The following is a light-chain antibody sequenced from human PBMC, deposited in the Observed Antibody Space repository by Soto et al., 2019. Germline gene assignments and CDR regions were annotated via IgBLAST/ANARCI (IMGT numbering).Light chain of an antibody. V-gene: IGLV2-23*01. CDR2: EGS. CDR1: SSDVGSYNL. CDR3: GSYAGSSSLV. J-gene: IGLJ2*01. Sequence: QSALTQPASVSGSPGQSITISCTGTSSDVGSYNLVSWYQQHPGKAPKLMIYEGSKRPSGVSNRVSGSKSGNTASLTISGLQAEDEAEYDCGSYAGSSSLVFGGGTKVTVL.